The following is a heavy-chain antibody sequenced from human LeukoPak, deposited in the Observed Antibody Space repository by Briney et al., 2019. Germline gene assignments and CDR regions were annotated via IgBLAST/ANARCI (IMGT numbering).Heavy chain of an antibody. CDR1: GFTFSSYW. J-gene: IGHJ3*02. V-gene: IGHV3-7*01. CDR2: IKQDGSEK. D-gene: IGHD5-18*01. Sequence: GGSLRLSCAASGFTFSSYWMSWVRQAPGKGLEWVANIKQDGSEKYYVDSVKGRFTISRDNAKNSLYLQMNSLRAEDTAVYYCARDQGLGGYSYGRDAFDIWGQGTMVTVSS. CDR3: ARDQGLGGYSYGRDAFDI.